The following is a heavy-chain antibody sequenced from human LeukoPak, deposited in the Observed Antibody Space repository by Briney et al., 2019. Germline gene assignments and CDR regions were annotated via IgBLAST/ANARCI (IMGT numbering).Heavy chain of an antibody. CDR3: ARHQNQLLLSGFFDY. CDR2: IYYSGST. V-gene: IGHV4-39*01. Sequence: PSETLSLTCTVSGGSISSSSYYWGWIRQPPGQGLEWLGSIYYSGSTYYNPSLKSRVTISVDTSKNQFSLKLSSVTAADTAVYYCARHQNQLLLSGFFDYWGQGTLVTVSS. D-gene: IGHD2-2*01. CDR1: GGSISSSSYY. J-gene: IGHJ4*02.